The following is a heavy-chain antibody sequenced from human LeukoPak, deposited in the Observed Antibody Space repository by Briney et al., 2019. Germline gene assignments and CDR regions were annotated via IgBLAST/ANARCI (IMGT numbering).Heavy chain of an antibody. V-gene: IGHV4-31*03. Sequence: SETLSLTCTVSGGSISSGGYYWSWIRQHPGKGLEWIGYIYYSGSTYYNPSLKSRVTISVDTSKNQFSLKLSSVTAADTAVYYCARDASSGINWFDPWGQGTLVTVSS. J-gene: IGHJ5*02. D-gene: IGHD3-22*01. CDR3: ARDASSGINWFDP. CDR1: GGSISSGGYY. CDR2: IYYSGST.